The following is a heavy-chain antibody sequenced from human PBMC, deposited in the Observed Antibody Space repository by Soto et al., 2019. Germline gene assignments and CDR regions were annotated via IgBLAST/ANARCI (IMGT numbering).Heavy chain of an antibody. V-gene: IGHV4-59*13. CDR1: GASISSYY. J-gene: IGHJ4*02. CDR2: FHYSGSI. Sequence: QVQLQESGPGLVKPSETLSLTCTFSGASISSYYWSWIRRPPGKGLDGIGYFHYSGSINYNPSLKSRGIISIDTSKNQFSLNLSSVAAADTAVYYCARHSQNGPPLWFGELLSWGQGTLVTVSS. CDR3: ARHSQNGPPLWFGELLS. D-gene: IGHD3-10*01.